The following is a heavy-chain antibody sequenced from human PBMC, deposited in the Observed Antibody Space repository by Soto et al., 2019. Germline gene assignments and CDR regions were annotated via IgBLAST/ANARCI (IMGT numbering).Heavy chain of an antibody. Sequence: SETLSLTCTASGGPMSEYFWSWIRQSPGKGLEWIGYVYYLGSTDYNPSLKSRVMISVDTSKRQFSLKLSSVTVADTAVYYCARDGYDGSGSPYPAYWGPGIQVTV. V-gene: IGHV4-59*01. CDR2: VYYLGST. CDR3: ARDGYDGSGSPYPAY. CDR1: GGPMSEYF. J-gene: IGHJ4*02. D-gene: IGHD3-10*01.